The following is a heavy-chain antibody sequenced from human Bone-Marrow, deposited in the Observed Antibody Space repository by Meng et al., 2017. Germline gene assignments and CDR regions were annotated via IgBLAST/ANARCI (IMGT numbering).Heavy chain of an antibody. J-gene: IGHJ6*02. CDR1: GFTFSSYW. CDR2: INSDGSST. V-gene: IGHV3-74*01. Sequence: GESLKISCAASGFTFSSYWMHWVRQAPGKGLVWVSCINSDGSSTSYADSVKGRFTISRDNAKNTLYLQMNSLRAEDTAVYYCARVNGIAAAGTLAHYYYYGMDVWGQGTTVTVSS. CDR3: ARVNGIAAAGTLAHYYYYGMDV. D-gene: IGHD6-13*01.